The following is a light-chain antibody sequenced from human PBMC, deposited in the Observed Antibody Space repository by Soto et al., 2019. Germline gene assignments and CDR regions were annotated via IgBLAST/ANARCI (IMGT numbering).Light chain of an antibody. CDR1: QSVSSSY. CDR3: QHYGNSPLT. J-gene: IGKJ5*01. Sequence: EIVLTQSPGTLSLSPGERATLSCRASQSVSSSYLAWYQQKPGQAPRLLIYGASSRATGIPERFSGSVSETDFTLSISRLEPEDFAVYYCQHYGNSPLTFGQGTRLEI. V-gene: IGKV3-20*01. CDR2: GAS.